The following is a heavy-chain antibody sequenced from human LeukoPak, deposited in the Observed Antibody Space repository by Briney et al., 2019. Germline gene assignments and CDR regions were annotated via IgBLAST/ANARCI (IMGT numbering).Heavy chain of an antibody. Sequence: GASVKVSCKASGYTFTSYSMHWVRQAPGQGLEWMGIINPSDVNTNYSQKFQDTVTMTRDTSISTAYMELSRLRSDDAAVYYCARDPRLTVAGTVYFDYWGQGTLVTVSS. CDR2: INPSDVNT. CDR3: ARDPRLTVAGTVYFDY. J-gene: IGHJ4*02. V-gene: IGHV1-46*01. CDR1: GYTFTSYS. D-gene: IGHD6-19*01.